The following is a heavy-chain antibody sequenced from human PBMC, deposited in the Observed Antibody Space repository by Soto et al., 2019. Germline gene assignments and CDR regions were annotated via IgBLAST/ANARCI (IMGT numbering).Heavy chain of an antibody. CDR2: IKSKTDGGTK. V-gene: IGHV3-15*07. Sequence: EVQLVESGGGLVKPGGSLRLSCAASGFTFSNAWMNWVRQAPGKGLEWVGRIKSKTDGGTKDYAAPVKGRFTISRDDSKNTLYLQMNSLKTEDTAVYYCTTDVVRTVTPGVDYWGQGTLVTVAS. CDR1: GFTFSNAW. J-gene: IGHJ4*02. CDR3: TTDVVRTVTPGVDY. D-gene: IGHD4-17*01.